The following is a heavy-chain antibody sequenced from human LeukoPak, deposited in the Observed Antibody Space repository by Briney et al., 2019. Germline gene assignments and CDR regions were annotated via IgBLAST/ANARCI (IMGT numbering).Heavy chain of an antibody. CDR1: GYTFTSYY. Sequence: ASVKVSCKASGYTFTSYYMHWVRQAPGQGLEWIGIINPSGGSTSYAQKFQGRVTMTRDMSTSTVYMELSSLRSEDTAVYYCARGGRSRYDSSGYIFDYWGQGTLVTVSS. CDR3: ARGGRSRYDSSGYIFDY. V-gene: IGHV1-46*01. CDR2: INPSGGST. J-gene: IGHJ4*02. D-gene: IGHD3-22*01.